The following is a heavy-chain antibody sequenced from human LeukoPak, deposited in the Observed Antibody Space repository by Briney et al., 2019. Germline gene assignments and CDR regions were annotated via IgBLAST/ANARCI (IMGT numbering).Heavy chain of an antibody. D-gene: IGHD3-3*01. J-gene: IGHJ6*03. Sequence: GGSLRLSCAASGFTFSSYAMSWVRQAPGKGLEWVSAISGSGGSTYYADSVKGRFTISRDNSKNTLYLQMNSLRAEDTAVFYCAKRYYDFWSARDYCYYYMDVWGKGTTVTVSS. V-gene: IGHV3-23*01. CDR3: AKRYYDFWSARDYCYYYMDV. CDR2: ISGSGGST. CDR1: GFTFSSYA.